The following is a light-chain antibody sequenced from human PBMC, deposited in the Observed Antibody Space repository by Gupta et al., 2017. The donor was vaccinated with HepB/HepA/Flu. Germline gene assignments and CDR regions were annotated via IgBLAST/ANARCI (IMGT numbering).Light chain of an antibody. CDR2: AAS. J-gene: IGKJ1*01. CDR1: QSISTC. V-gene: IGKV1-39*01. Sequence: IQMTQSPSSLSAFVGDRVTITCRASQSISTCLNWYQQKAGRAPKLLIYAASSLQSEVPSRFSGSGSGSDFTLTISSLQPEDFATYYCQQSYSTPRTFGEGTKVEI. CDR3: QQSYSTPRT.